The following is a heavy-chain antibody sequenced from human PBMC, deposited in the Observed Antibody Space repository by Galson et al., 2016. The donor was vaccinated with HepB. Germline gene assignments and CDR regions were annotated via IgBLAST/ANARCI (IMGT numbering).Heavy chain of an antibody. CDR2: INTDGSST. D-gene: IGHD3-9*01. CDR3: ARGGYLTGRNFEY. V-gene: IGHV3-74*01. Sequence: SLRLSCAASGFTFTTYWMHWVRQDPEKGLVWVSGINTDGSSTIYADSVEGRFTIARDNAKNTLSLQMNSLRAEDTAVYYCARGGYLTGRNFEYWGQGNLVT. J-gene: IGHJ4*02. CDR1: GFTFTTYW.